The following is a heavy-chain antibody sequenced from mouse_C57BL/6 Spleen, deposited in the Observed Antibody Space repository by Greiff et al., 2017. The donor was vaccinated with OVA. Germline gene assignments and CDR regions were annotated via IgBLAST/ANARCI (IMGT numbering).Heavy chain of an antibody. J-gene: IGHJ3*01. D-gene: IGHD2-4*01. Sequence: QVQLQQSGAELVKPGASVKLSCKASGYTFTSYWMHWVKQRPGQGLEWIGMIHPNSGSTNYNEKFKSKATLTVDKSSSTAYRQLSSLTSEDSAVYYCARMEGYDYDEGFAYWGQGTLVTVSA. CDR1: GYTFTSYW. CDR3: ARMEGYDYDEGFAY. CDR2: IHPNSGST. V-gene: IGHV1-64*01.